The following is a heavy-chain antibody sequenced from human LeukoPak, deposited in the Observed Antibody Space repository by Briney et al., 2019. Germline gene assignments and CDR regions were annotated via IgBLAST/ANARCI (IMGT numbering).Heavy chain of an antibody. J-gene: IGHJ3*02. Sequence: PGGSLRLSCAASGFTVSSNYMSWVRQAPGKGLEWVSVIYSGGSTYYADSVKGRFTISRHNSKNTLYLQMNSLRAEDTAVYYCARAAKNYYDSSGYYPDAFDIWGQGTMVTVSS. V-gene: IGHV3-53*04. CDR1: GFTVSSNY. CDR2: IYSGGST. D-gene: IGHD3-22*01. CDR3: ARAAKNYYDSSGYYPDAFDI.